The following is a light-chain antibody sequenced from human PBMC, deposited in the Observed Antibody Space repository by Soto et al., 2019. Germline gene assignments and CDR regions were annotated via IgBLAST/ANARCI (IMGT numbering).Light chain of an antibody. V-gene: IGKV1-39*01. CDR3: QESHST. CDR1: QSIGTY. Sequence: DAQMTQSPSSLSASVGDSVTITCRASQSIGTYLDWYQHKPGKAPKLLIYDAASLQSWVPSRFSGSGSGTDFTLTISSLQPEDFATYYCQESHSTFGQGTKLEIK. J-gene: IGKJ2*01. CDR2: DAA.